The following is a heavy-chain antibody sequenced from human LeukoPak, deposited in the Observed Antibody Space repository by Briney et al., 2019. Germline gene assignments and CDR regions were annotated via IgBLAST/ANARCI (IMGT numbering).Heavy chain of an antibody. J-gene: IGHJ4*02. V-gene: IGHV4-39*01. Sequence: SETLPLTCSVSDGSISSRSHYWGWIRQSPGKGLEWIGSIYYSGTTFYNPSLQSRVSISVDTSRNEFSLRLNSVTAADTAVYYCARRNDYDFWSGNQDDYWGLGTLVTVSS. CDR1: DGSISSRSHY. D-gene: IGHD3-3*01. CDR2: IYYSGTT. CDR3: ARRNDYDFWSGNQDDY.